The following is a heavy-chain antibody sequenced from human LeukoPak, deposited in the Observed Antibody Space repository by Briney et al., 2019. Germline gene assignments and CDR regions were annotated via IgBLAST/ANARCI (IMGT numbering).Heavy chain of an antibody. CDR1: DESFSGTF. V-gene: IGHV4-34*01. Sequence: SETLSLTCDKDDESFSGTFWNWIRQPPGKGLEWIGEINHSGRTNYNPSLKSRVTFSLDTSKNQFSLRLKSVTAADTAVYFCARGEGALNNWGRGTLVTVSS. J-gene: IGHJ4*02. CDR2: INHSGRT. D-gene: IGHD3-16*01. CDR3: ARGEGALNN.